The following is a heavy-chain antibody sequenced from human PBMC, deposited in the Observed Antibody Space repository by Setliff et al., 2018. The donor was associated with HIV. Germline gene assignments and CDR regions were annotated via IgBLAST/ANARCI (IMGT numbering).Heavy chain of an antibody. Sequence: SETLSLTCAVYGGSLSGYYWSWIRQSPGKGLEWIGEINQSGSTNFNPSLKSRVTISADKSKNQFSLKLSSLTAADTAVYYCARGPARAVARPGWLDPWGQGTLVTVSS. J-gene: IGHJ5*02. CDR2: INQSGST. CDR3: ARGPARAVARPGWLDP. D-gene: IGHD6-19*01. CDR1: GGSLSGYY. V-gene: IGHV4-34*01.